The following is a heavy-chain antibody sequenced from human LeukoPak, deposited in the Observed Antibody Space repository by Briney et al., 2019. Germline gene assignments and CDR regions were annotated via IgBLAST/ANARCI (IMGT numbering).Heavy chain of an antibody. D-gene: IGHD3-22*01. CDR1: GGTFSSYA. V-gene: IGHV1-69*05. Sequence: SVKVSCKASGGTFSSYAISWVRQAPGQGLEWMGRIIPIFGTANYAQKFQGRVTITTDESTSTAYMELSSLRSKDTAVYYCARAWDYYDSSGQGWFDPWGQGTLVTVSS. J-gene: IGHJ5*02. CDR3: ARAWDYYDSSGQGWFDP. CDR2: IIPIFGTA.